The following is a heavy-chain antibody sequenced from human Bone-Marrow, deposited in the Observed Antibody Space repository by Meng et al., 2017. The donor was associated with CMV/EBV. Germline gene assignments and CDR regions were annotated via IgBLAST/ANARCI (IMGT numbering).Heavy chain of an antibody. J-gene: IGHJ4*02. D-gene: IGHD6-25*01. CDR2: VTGSGCTT. CDR3: AKSERYYFDC. Sequence: LSCAAAGFSLSNSAVSWVGQARGKGLQGVSAVTGSGCTTYYADSVKGRFTISRENSKNMLYLQMNSLRAEDTAVYYCAKSERYYFDCWGQGTLVTVSS. V-gene: IGHV3-23*01. CDR1: GFSLSNSA.